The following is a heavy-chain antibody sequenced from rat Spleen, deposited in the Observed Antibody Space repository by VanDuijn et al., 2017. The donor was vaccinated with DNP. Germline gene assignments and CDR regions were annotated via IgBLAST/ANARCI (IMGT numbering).Heavy chain of an antibody. D-gene: IGHD1-11*01. CDR1: GFSLTSHG. Sequence: VQLKESGPGLVQPSQTLSLTCTVSGFSLTSHGVSWVRQPPGKGLEWVATIIYDGSRTYYRDSVKGRFTISRDNAKSTLYLQMDSLRSEDTATYYCATLGGIIYDFWGQGVMVTVSS. CDR2: IIYDGSRT. CDR3: ATLGGIIYDF. V-gene: IGHV5S10*01. J-gene: IGHJ2*01.